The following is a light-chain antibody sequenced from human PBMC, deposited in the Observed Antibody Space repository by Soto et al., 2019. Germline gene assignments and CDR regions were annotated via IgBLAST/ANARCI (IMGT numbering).Light chain of an antibody. J-gene: IGLJ3*02. Sequence: QSALTQPASVSGSPGQSITISCTGTSNDVGGFNYVSWYQQHPGKAPKVIIYAVSNRPSGVSNRFSGSKSGNTASLTISGLQAEDEADYYCNSYTSTSARVFGGGTKVTVL. CDR2: AVS. V-gene: IGLV2-14*01. CDR3: NSYTSTSARV. CDR1: SNDVGGFNY.